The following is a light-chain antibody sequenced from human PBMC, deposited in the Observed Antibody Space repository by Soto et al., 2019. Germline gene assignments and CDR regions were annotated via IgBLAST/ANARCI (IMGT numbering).Light chain of an antibody. CDR3: QQVNTFPYT. Sequence: DIQMTQSPSSVAASVGDRVTITCRTSQDVNIWLAWYQQRPGKAPKLLIFGASNLHSGAPSRFSGSGIGSDFTLTFSGLEPEDFATYYCQQVNTFPYTFGQGTTVEIK. CDR2: GAS. CDR1: QDVNIW. J-gene: IGKJ2*01. V-gene: IGKV1-12*01.